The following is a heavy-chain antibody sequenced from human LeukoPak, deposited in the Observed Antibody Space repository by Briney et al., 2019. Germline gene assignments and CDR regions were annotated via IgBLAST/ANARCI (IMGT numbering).Heavy chain of an antibody. Sequence: GESLKISCKVSGYSFTSYCIGWVRQMPGKGLEWMGIIYPGDSGPTYSPSFQGQVAISVDKSISTAYLQWSSLQASDTAMYYCGMSGDRVPLQDDVFDVWGQGTMVTVST. CDR3: GMSGDRVPLQDDVFDV. CDR2: IYPGDSGP. J-gene: IGHJ3*01. D-gene: IGHD1-26*01. V-gene: IGHV5-51*01. CDR1: GYSFTSYC.